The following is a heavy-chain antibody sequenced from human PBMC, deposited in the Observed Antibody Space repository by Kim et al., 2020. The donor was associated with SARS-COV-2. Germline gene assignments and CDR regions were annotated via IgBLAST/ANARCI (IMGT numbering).Heavy chain of an antibody. Sequence: TDTAASVKGRFTISRENSKNSLYLQMSSLGAEDTAVYYCSSDVFAFGLDVWGQGTTVTVSS. CDR2: T. J-gene: IGHJ6*02. V-gene: IGHV3-74*01. CDR3: SSDVFAFGLDV.